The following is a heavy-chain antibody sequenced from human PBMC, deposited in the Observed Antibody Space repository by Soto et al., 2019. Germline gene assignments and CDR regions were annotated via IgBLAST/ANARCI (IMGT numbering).Heavy chain of an antibody. V-gene: IGHV3-33*01. CDR1: GFTFSSYG. J-gene: IGHJ4*02. CDR3: ARRVNYFDY. Sequence: PGWSLRLSCAASGFTFSSYGMHWVRQAPGKGLEWVAVIWYDGSKKYYADSVKGRFTISRDNSKNTLSLQMNSLRAEDTAVYYCARRVNYFDYWGQGTRVTVS. CDR2: IWYDGSKK.